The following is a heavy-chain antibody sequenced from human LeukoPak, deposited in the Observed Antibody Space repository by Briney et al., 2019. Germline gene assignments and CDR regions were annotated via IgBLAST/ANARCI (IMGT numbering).Heavy chain of an antibody. D-gene: IGHD6-13*01. CDR3: ARGNRGSSWNDALDI. CDR1: GYTFTGYY. Sequence: ASVKVSCKASGYTFTGYYMHWVRQAPGQGLEWMGWINPNSGGTNYAQKFQGRVTMTRDTSITTAYMDLSRLKSDDTAMYYCARGNRGSSWNDALDIWGQGTMVTVSS. V-gene: IGHV1-2*02. J-gene: IGHJ3*02. CDR2: INPNSGGT.